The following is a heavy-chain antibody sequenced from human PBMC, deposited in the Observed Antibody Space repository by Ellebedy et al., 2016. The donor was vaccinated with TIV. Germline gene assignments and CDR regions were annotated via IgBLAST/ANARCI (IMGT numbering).Heavy chain of an antibody. CDR2: INSDGSST. CDR1: GFTFSSYW. CDR3: AKDPMYYDYVWGSYRSMGAFDY. J-gene: IGHJ4*02. Sequence: GESLKISCAASGFTFSSYWMHWVRQAPGKGLVWVSRINSDGSSTSYADSVKGRFTISRDKAKNTLYLQMNSLRPEDTAVYYCAKDPMYYDYVWGSYRSMGAFDYWGQGTLVTVSA. D-gene: IGHD3-16*02. V-gene: IGHV3-74*01.